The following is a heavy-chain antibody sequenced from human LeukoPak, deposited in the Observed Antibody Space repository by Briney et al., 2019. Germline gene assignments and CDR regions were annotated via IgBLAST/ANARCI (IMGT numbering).Heavy chain of an antibody. J-gene: IGHJ4*02. D-gene: IGHD6-19*01. CDR1: GFTFNRNA. CDR3: VRRGDASSGWEDHDC. Sequence: GGSLRLSCAASGFTFNRNAISWVRQAPGKGLEWVSTIGGSGDKTFYADSVKGRFTISRDNSKNMLHLQMSSLTGEDTALYYCVRRGDASSGWEDHDCWGQGALVTVSS. CDR2: IGGSGDKT. V-gene: IGHV3-23*01.